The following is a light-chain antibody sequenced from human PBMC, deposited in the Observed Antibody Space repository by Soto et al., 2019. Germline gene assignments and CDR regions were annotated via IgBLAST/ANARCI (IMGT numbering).Light chain of an antibody. V-gene: IGLV2-14*03. CDR1: SSDVGNYNY. J-gene: IGLJ1*01. Sequence: QSVLTQPASVSGSPGQSITISCTGTSSDVGNYNYVSWYQHHPGKAPKVIIYDVSKRPSGVSNRFSGSKSGNTASLTISGLQAEDEADYYCGSYATSSTYVFGTGTKVTVL. CDR3: GSYATSSTYV. CDR2: DVS.